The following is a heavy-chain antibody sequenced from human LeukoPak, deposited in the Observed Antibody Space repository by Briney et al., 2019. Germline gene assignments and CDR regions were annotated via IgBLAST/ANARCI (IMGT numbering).Heavy chain of an antibody. J-gene: IGHJ6*03. D-gene: IGHD6-19*01. CDR2: IYTRGST. V-gene: IGHV4-61*02. CDR1: GGSISSGRYY. CDR3: ARVISGWYFYFYYYMDV. Sequence: SETLSLTCNVSGGSISSGRYYWSWIRQPAGKGLEWIGRIYTRGSTNYNPSLKSRVTMSVDTSKNQFSLKLSSVTAADTAVYYCARVISGWYFYFYYYMDVWGKGTTVTVSS.